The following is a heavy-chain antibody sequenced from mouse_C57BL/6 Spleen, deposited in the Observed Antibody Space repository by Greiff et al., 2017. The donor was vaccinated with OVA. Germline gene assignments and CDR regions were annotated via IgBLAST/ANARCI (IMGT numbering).Heavy chain of an antibody. CDR1: GYTFTEYT. Sequence: QVQLQQSGAELVKPGASVKLSCKASGYTFTEYTIHWVKQRPGQGLEWIGWFYPGSGSIKYNEKFKDKATLTADKSSSTAYMELSRLTSEDSAVYFCARHVEAYYYGSHWYFDVWGTGTTVTVSS. CDR3: ARHVEAYYYGSHWYFDV. CDR2: FYPGSGSI. V-gene: IGHV1-62-2*01. J-gene: IGHJ1*03. D-gene: IGHD1-1*01.